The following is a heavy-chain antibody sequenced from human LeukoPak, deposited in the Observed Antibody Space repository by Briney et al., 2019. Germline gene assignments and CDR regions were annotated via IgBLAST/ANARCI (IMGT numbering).Heavy chain of an antibody. CDR2: ISGNGGST. CDR3: AKCSGGSCYAEYFQH. Sequence: PGGSLRLSCAASGFTFSSYAMSWVRQAPGKGLEWVSAISGNGGSTYYADSVKGRFTISRDNSKNTLYLQMNSLRAEDTAVYYCAKCSGGSCYAEYFQHWGQGTLVTVSS. D-gene: IGHD2-15*01. CDR1: GFTFSSYA. J-gene: IGHJ1*01. V-gene: IGHV3-23*01.